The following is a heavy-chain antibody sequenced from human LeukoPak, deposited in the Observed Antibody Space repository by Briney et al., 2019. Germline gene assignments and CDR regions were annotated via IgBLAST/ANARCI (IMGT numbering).Heavy chain of an antibody. CDR3: AKAGAYGDALDY. D-gene: IGHD4-17*01. CDR1: GFTFSSYG. Sequence: GGSLRLSCAAPGFTFSSYGMHWVRQAPGKGLEWVAFIRYDGSNKYYADSVKGRFTISRDNSKNTLYLQMNSLRAEDTAVYYCAKAGAYGDALDYWGQGTLVTVSS. V-gene: IGHV3-30*02. CDR2: IRYDGSNK. J-gene: IGHJ4*02.